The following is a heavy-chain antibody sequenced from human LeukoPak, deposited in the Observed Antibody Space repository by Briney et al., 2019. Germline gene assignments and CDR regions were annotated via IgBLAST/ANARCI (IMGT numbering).Heavy chain of an antibody. CDR3: TTRGYCSGPGCYSDY. J-gene: IGHJ4*02. CDR2: VKSKVDGETA. D-gene: IGHD2-2*01. Sequence: GGSLRLSCRASDLSFRNAWMNWVRQAPGNGLEWVGRVKSKVDGETAEYAALVKGRFNISRDDSKKTLYLEMNSLEVEDTAVYYCTTRGYCSGPGCYSDYWGQGTLVTVSS. V-gene: IGHV3-15*07. CDR1: DLSFRNAW.